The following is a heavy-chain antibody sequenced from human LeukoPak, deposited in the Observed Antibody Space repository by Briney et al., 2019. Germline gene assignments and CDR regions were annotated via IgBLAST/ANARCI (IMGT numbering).Heavy chain of an antibody. CDR2: IYYSGST. D-gene: IGHD6-6*01. CDR3: AAGGQLVLPLSFDY. V-gene: IGHV4-59*08. J-gene: IGHJ4*02. CDR1: GGSISSYY. Sequence: PSETLSLTCTVSGGSISSYYWTWIRQPPGKGLEYIGYIYYSGSTNYNPSLKSRVTISVDTSKNQFSLKQRSVTAADTAVYYCAAGGQLVLPLSFDYWGQGTLVTVSS.